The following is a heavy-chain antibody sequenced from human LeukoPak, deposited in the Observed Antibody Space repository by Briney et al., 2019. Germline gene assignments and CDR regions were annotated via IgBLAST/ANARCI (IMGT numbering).Heavy chain of an antibody. J-gene: IGHJ5*02. CDR1: GYTFTTYG. CDR2: INIYKGNT. CDR3: ATVKQWLKNWFDP. D-gene: IGHD6-19*01. V-gene: IGHV1-18*01. Sequence: ASVKVSCKASGYTFTTYGINWVRQAPAQGLEWVGGINIYKGNTNVAQKFQGRVTMTEDTSTDTAYMELSSLRSEDTAVYYCATVKQWLKNWFDPWGQGTLVTVSS.